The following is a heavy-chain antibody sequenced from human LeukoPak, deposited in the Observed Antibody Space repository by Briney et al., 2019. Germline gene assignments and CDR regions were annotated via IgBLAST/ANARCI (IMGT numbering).Heavy chain of an antibody. D-gene: IGHD6-6*01. J-gene: IGHJ5*02. V-gene: IGHV4-38-2*02. CDR2: IYHSGST. CDR1: GYSISSGYY. Sequence: SETLSLTCTVSGYSISSGYYWGWIRQPPGKGLEWIGSIYHSGSTYYNPSLKSRVTISVDTSKNQFSLKLSSVTAADTAVYYCARHRRESLIAARPVWFDPWGQGTLVTVSS. CDR3: ARHRRESLIAARPVWFDP.